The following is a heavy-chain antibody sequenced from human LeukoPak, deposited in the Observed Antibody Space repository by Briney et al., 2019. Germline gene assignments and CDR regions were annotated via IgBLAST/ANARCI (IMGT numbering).Heavy chain of an antibody. V-gene: IGHV3-33*06. CDR2: IWYDGSNK. CDR1: GFTFSSYG. J-gene: IGHJ2*01. D-gene: IGHD3-22*01. CDR3: AKGYYYDSSGYSIWSSHGVWYFDL. Sequence: GGSLRLSCAASGFTFSSYGMHWVRQAPGKGLEWVAVIWYDGSNKYYADSVKGRFTISRDNSKNTLYLQMNSLRAEDTAVYYCAKGYYYDSSGYSIWSSHGVWYFDLWGRGTLVTVSS.